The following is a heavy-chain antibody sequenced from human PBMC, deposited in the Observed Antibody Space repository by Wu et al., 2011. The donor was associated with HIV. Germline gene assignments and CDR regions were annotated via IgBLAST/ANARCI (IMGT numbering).Heavy chain of an antibody. D-gene: IGHD6-19*01. J-gene: IGHJ4*02. CDR1: GYNFRVYY. V-gene: IGHV1-2*02. CDR3: AAAPMPGLRLVEGFDY. CDR2: INPNNGAT. Sequence: QVQLVQSGAEVKKSGASVRVSCKASGYNFRVYYIHWVRQAPGQAFEWVGWINPNNGATNFAQNFRDRVTLTRDTSTTTAYMELSGLKSDDTAVYYCAAAPMPGLRLVEGFDYWGQGTLVTVSS.